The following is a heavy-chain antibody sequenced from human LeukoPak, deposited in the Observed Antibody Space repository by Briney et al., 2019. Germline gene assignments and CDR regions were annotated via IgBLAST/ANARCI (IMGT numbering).Heavy chain of an antibody. V-gene: IGHV1-2*02. J-gene: IGHJ4*02. CDR3: AREWLIVVTGTGHLDY. CDR2: IIPNTGGT. D-gene: IGHD6-19*01. CDR1: GYSFSGFY. Sequence: ASVKVSCKASGYSFSGFYMHWVRQAPGQGLEWMGWIIPNTGGTNFAQKFQGRVTMTRDTTISTAYMELSSLRSDDTAVYYCAREWLIVVTGTGHLDYWGQGTLVTVSS.